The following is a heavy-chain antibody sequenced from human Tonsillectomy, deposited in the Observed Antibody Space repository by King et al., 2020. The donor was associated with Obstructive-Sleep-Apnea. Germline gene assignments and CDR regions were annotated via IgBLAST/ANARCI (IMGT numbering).Heavy chain of an antibody. CDR2: INDSGTT. CDR1: GGSVSSGDYF. CDR3: AREYCSGGSCSFDY. Sequence: QLQESGPGLVKPSQTLSLTCTVSGGSVSSGDYFWNWIRQPPGKGLEWIGYINDSGTTYYKPSLKSRATISVDTSKNQFSLKLSSVTAADTAVYFCAREYCSGGSCSFDYWGQGALVTVSS. D-gene: IGHD2-15*01. J-gene: IGHJ4*02. V-gene: IGHV4-30-4*01.